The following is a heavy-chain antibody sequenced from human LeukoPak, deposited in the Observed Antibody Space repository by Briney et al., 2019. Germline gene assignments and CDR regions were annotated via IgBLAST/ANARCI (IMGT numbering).Heavy chain of an antibody. D-gene: IGHD3-9*01. Sequence: GASVKVSCKASGGTFSSYAISWVRQAPGQGLEWMGGIIPIFGTANYAQKFQGRVTMTEDTSTDTAYMELSSLRSEDTAVYYCAGRYFDWLFWGQGTLVTVSS. V-gene: IGHV1-69*06. CDR3: AGRYFDWLF. CDR1: GGTFSSYA. J-gene: IGHJ4*02. CDR2: IIPIFGTA.